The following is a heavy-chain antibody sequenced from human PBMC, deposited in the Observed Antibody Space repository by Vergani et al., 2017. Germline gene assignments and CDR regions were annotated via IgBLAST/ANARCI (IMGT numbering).Heavy chain of an antibody. CDR1: GFTFSNSA. J-gene: IGHJ4*02. V-gene: IGHV3-23*01. D-gene: IGHD2-21*02. Sequence: EVHLLESGGGQVEAGGSLRLSCVASGFTFSNSAMSWVRQTSGKGLEWVSAISGHGDRTYYADSVKGLFTISRDNSKNTVYLQMNSLKAEDRATYYCAREERINTAPFVGDWGQGTRVTV. CDR2: ISGHGDRT. CDR3: AREERINTAPFVGD.